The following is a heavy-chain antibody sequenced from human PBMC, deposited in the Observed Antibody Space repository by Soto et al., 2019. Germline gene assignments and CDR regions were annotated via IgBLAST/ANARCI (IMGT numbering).Heavy chain of an antibody. CDR3: TRAEIGAGFYNNDMDV. V-gene: IGHV1-69*08. CDR1: GGTLRTST. CDR2: LIPFLQKA. D-gene: IGHD3-22*01. Sequence: QVHLVQSGAEVREPGSSVKVSCKASGGTLRTSTITWVRQGPGQGPEWMGRLIPFLQKANNEQEFQGRVAIAADASASTVYMELRSLRSEDTAGYYCTRAEIGAGFYNNDMDVWGPGTTVIVSS. J-gene: IGHJ6*02.